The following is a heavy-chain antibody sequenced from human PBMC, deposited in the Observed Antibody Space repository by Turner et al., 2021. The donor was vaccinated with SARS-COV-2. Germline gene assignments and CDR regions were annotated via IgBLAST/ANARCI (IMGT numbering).Heavy chain of an antibody. D-gene: IGHD2-8*01. CDR1: GFTFSSYG. CDR3: ARDPNAGYYYMDV. CDR2: IWYDGSNK. V-gene: IGHV3-33*01. J-gene: IGHJ6*03. Sequence: QVQLVESGGGVVQPGRSLRLSGAASGFTFSSYGMHWVRQAPGKGLEWVAVIWYDGSNKYYADSVKGRFTISRDNSKNTLYLQMNSLTAEDTAVYYCARDPNAGYYYMDVWGKGTTVTVSS.